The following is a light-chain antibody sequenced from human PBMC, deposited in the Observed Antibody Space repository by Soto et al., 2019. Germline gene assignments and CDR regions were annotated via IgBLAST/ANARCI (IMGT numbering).Light chain of an antibody. CDR3: QQYNSYPWT. J-gene: IGKJ1*01. Sequence: DIQMTQSPSTLSASVGDRVTITCRASQSISNWLAWYQQKPGKAPKLLIYKASNLESGVPSRFSGSGSGTEFTLTISSLQPDDFATYYCQQYNSYPWTFDQGTKVEIK. CDR2: KAS. CDR1: QSISNW. V-gene: IGKV1-5*03.